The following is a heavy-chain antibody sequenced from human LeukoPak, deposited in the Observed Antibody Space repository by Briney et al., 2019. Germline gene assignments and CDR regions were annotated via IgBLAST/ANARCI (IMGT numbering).Heavy chain of an antibody. Sequence: PSETLSLTCAVSGYSISSGYYWGWIRQPPGKGLEWIGSIYHSGSTYYNPSLKSRVTISVDTSKNQFSLKLSSVTAADTAVYYCARHSGYYYDSSGYYYPHYWYFDLWDRGTLVTVSS. CDR1: GYSISSGYY. V-gene: IGHV4-38-2*01. CDR2: IYHSGST. J-gene: IGHJ2*01. CDR3: ARHSGYYYDSSGYYYPHYWYFDL. D-gene: IGHD3-22*01.